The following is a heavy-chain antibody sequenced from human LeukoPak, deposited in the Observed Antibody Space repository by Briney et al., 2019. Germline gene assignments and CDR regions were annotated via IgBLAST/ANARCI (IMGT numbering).Heavy chain of an antibody. D-gene: IGHD3-9*01. CDR3: ARRRIILTGYYQSPHIDP. CDR2: INHSGST. J-gene: IGHJ5*02. Sequence: PSETLSLTCAVYGGSFSGYYWSWIRQPPGKGLEWIGEINHSGSTNYNPSLKSRVTISVDTSKNQFSLKLSSVTAADTAVYYCARRRIILTGYYQSPHIDPWGQGTLVTVSS. V-gene: IGHV4-34*01. CDR1: GGSFSGYY.